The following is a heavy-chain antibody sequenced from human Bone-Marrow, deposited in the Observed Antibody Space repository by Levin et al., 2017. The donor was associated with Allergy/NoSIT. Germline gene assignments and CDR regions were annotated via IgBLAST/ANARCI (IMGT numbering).Heavy chain of an antibody. Sequence: SETLSLTCAVYGGSFSGYYWSWIRQPPGKGLEWIGEINHSGSTNYNPSLKSRVTISVDTSKNQFSLKLSSVTAADTAVYYCAIRGYSYGPFLGDYWGQGTLVTVSS. D-gene: IGHD5-18*01. V-gene: IGHV4-34*01. J-gene: IGHJ4*02. CDR3: AIRGYSYGPFLGDY. CDR1: GGSFSGYY. CDR2: INHSGST.